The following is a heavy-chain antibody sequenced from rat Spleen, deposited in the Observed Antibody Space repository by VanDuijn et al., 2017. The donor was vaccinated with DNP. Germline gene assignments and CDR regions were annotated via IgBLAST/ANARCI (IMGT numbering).Heavy chain of an antibody. CDR2: ISHSDGRS. J-gene: IGHJ2*01. CDR3: TRESQYRFDY. CDR1: GFTFSKYG. Sequence: EVQLVESGGGLVQPGRSLKLSCAASGFTFSKYGMHWIRQAPTKGLEWVAIISHSDGRSWYPDSVKGRFTISRDNAKSSLYLQMNSLKSEDTATYYCTRESQYRFDYWGQGVMVTVSS. V-gene: IGHV5-19*01. D-gene: IGHD1-5*01.